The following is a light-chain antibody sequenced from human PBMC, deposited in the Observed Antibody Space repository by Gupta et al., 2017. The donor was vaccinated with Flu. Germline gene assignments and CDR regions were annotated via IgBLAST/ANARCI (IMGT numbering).Light chain of an antibody. Sequence: LAACAGDSVQFCCRDSRAIICGCAGKQKKRGTPPRSCIYRGSDFEDGVPSRFSGSGSGTDFTLTINSLQPDDVETYYCPNYSTAPWTFGQGTKEEIE. CDR1: RAIICG. CDR3: PNYSTAPWT. V-gene: IGKV1-5*03. CDR2: RGS. J-gene: IGKJ1*01.